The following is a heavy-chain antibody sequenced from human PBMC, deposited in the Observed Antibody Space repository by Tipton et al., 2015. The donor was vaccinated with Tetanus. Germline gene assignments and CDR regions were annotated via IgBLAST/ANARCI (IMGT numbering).Heavy chain of an antibody. Sequence: SLRLSCAVSGGSISSSNWWSWVRQPPGKGLEWIGEIYHSGSNNYNPSLKSRVTISVDKSKNQYSLKLSSVTAADTSVYYCARVFVGVYAFDIWGQGTMVTVSS. CDR1: GGSISSSNW. J-gene: IGHJ3*02. CDR3: ARVFVGVYAFDI. V-gene: IGHV4-4*02. D-gene: IGHD1-26*01. CDR2: IYHSGSN.